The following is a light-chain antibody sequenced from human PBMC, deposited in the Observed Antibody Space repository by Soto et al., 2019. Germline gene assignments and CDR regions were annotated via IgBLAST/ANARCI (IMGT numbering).Light chain of an antibody. CDR3: NSFRVNRLYV. CDR1: GSDVGGYNA. V-gene: IGLV2-14*01. CDR2: EVT. J-gene: IGLJ1*01. Sequence: QSALAQPASVSGSPGQTITISCTGTGSDVGGYNAVSWYQHHPGKAPKLIIYEVTHRPAGISDRFSASKSGNTASLTISGLQXEDEADYYCNSFRVNRLYVFGTGTKVTVL.